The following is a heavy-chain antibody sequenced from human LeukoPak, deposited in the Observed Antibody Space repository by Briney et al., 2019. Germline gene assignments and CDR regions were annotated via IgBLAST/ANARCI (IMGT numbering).Heavy chain of an antibody. D-gene: IGHD2-15*01. V-gene: IGHV3-23*01. CDR2: IRWSGGST. Sequence: GGSLRLSCAASGFTFSSYAMSGVRQARGEGLEWVSAIRWSGGSTYYADSVKGRFTISRDNSKNTPYLQMNSLRAEDTAVYYCAKGREDIVVVVAAFGSSDAFDIWGHGTMVTVSS. J-gene: IGHJ3*02. CDR1: GFTFSSYA. CDR3: AKGREDIVVVVAAFGSSDAFDI.